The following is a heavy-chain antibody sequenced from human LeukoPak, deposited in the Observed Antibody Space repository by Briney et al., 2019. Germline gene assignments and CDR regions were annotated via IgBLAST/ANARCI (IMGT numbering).Heavy chain of an antibody. CDR1: GDSISSGGYY. CDR3: ARSDRPLLKGPNSSSWYYDY. J-gene: IGHJ4*02. V-gene: IGHV4-31*03. Sequence: PSQTLSLTCTVSGDSISSGGYYWSWIRQHPGKGLEWIGYIYYSGSTYYNPSLKSRVTISVDTSKNQFSLKLSSVTAADTAVYYCARSDRPLLKGPNSSSWYYDYWGQGTLVTVSS. CDR2: IYYSGST. D-gene: IGHD6-13*01.